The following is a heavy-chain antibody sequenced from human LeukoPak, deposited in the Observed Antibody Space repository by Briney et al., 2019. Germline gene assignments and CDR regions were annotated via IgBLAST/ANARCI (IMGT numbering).Heavy chain of an antibody. CDR2: IYYSGST. D-gene: IGHD5-24*01. CDR1: GGSISSGGYY. V-gene: IGHV4-31*03. J-gene: IGHJ3*02. CDR3: ARAAWEMATGLAFDI. Sequence: SQTLSLTCTVSGGSISSGGYYWSWIRQHPGKGLEWIGYIYYSGSTYYNPSLKSRVTISVDTSKNQFSLKLSSVTAADTAVYYCARAAWEMATGLAFDIWGQGTMVTVSS.